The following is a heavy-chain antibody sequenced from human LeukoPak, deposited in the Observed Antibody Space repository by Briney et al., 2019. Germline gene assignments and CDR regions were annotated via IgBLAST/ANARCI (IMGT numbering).Heavy chain of an antibody. CDR2: MNLDGSEE. Sequence: PGGSLRLSCAASGFTFSSYWMTWVRQAPGKGLEWVANMNLDGSEEYYVDSVKGRFIISRDNAKNSLFLQMNSLMTEDTAVYYCARDDGFSCYSYWGQGTLVTVSS. CDR3: ARDDGFSCYSY. V-gene: IGHV3-7*01. CDR1: GFTFSSYW. D-gene: IGHD3/OR15-3a*01. J-gene: IGHJ4*02.